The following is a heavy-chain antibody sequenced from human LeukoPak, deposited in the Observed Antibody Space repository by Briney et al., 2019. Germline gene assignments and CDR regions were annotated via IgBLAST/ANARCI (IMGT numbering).Heavy chain of an antibody. CDR3: AKENNDAFGI. V-gene: IGHV3-30*02. CDR1: GFTFSNHG. Sequence: GGSLRLSCTASGFTFSNHGMHWVRQAPGKGLEWVAFIRYDGITKYYADSVKGRFTISRDNSKNTLYLQMNSLRAEDTAVYYCAKENNDAFGIWGQGTMVTVSS. CDR2: IRYDGITK. J-gene: IGHJ3*02. D-gene: IGHD2/OR15-2a*01.